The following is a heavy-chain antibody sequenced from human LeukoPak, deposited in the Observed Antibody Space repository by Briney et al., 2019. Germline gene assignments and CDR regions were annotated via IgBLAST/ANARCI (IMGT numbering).Heavy chain of an antibody. Sequence: GESLKISCKGSGYSFTSYWIGWVRQLPGKGLEWMGIIYPGDSDTRYSPSFQGQVTISADKSISTAYLQWSSLKASDTAMYYCARLFGAGELHSFFDYWGQGTLVTVSS. CDR3: ARLFGAGELHSFFDY. V-gene: IGHV5-51*01. CDR1: GYSFTSYW. J-gene: IGHJ4*02. CDR2: IYPGDSDT. D-gene: IGHD1-26*01.